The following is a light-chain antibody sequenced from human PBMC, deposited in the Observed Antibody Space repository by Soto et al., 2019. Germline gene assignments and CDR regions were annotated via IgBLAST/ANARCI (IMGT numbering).Light chain of an antibody. V-gene: IGKV3-15*01. Sequence: EVVMTQSPATLSVSPGERATLSCRASQSVRTNVAWYQQKPGQAPRLLIYRASTRATGVPARFSGSGSGTDFTLTISSLQSEDFAVYYCQHYNNWPPWTFGQGTKVEIK. CDR3: QHYNNWPPWT. J-gene: IGKJ1*01. CDR1: QSVRTN. CDR2: RAS.